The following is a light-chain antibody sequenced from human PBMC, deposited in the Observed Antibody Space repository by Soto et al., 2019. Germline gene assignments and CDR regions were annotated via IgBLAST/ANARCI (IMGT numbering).Light chain of an antibody. J-gene: IGLJ2*01. Sequence: SSELTQPPSVSVSPGQTASITCSGDKLGDKYACWYQQKPGQSPVLVIYQDSKRPSGIPERFSGSNSGNTATLTISGTQAMDEADYYCPAWDSSVVFGGGTKLTVL. V-gene: IGLV3-1*01. CDR2: QDS. CDR1: KLGDKY. CDR3: PAWDSSVV.